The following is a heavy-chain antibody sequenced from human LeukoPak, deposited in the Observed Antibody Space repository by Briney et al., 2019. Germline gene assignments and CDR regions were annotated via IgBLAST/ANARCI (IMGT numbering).Heavy chain of an antibody. V-gene: IGHV4-34*01. CDR1: GGSFIGYY. Sequence: SETLSLTCAVYGGSFIGYYWSWIRQPPGKGLEWIGEINHSGSTNYNPSLKSRVTISVDTSKNQFSLKLSSVTAADTAVYYCARGRYYDSWSGRPRHNWFDPWGQGTLATVSS. J-gene: IGHJ5*02. CDR3: ARGRYYDSWSGRPRHNWFDP. CDR2: INHSGST. D-gene: IGHD3-3*01.